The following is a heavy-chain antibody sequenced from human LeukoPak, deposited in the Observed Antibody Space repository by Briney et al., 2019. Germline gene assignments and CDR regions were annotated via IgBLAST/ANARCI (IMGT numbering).Heavy chain of an antibody. Sequence: GASVKVSCKVSGYTLTELSMHWVRQAPGKGLEWMGGFDPEDGETIYAQKFQGRVTMTEDTSTDTAYMELSSLRSEDTAVYYCATLGRHDSSGDFDYWGQGTLVTVSS. V-gene: IGHV1-24*01. CDR3: ATLGRHDSSGDFDY. J-gene: IGHJ4*02. CDR2: FDPEDGET. D-gene: IGHD3-22*01. CDR1: GYTLTELS.